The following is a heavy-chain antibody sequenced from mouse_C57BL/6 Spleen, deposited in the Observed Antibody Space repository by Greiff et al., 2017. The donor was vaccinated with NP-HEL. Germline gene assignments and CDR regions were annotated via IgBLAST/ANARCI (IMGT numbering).Heavy chain of an antibody. D-gene: IGHD2-1*01. CDR3: ARHNGNYGRWYFDV. V-gene: IGHV1-55*01. J-gene: IGHJ1*03. CDR1: GYTFTSYW. Sequence: QVQLQQPGAELVKPGASVKMSCKASGYTFTSYWITWVKQRPGQGLEWIGDLYPGSGSTNYNEKFKSKATLTVDTSSSTAYMQLSSLTSEDSAVYYCARHNGNYGRWYFDVWGTGTTVTVSS. CDR2: LYPGSGST.